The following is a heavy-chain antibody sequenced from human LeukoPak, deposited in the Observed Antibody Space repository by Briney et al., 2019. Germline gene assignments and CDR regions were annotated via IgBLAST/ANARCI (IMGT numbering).Heavy chain of an antibody. CDR2: IYPDDSDA. CDR3: ARRAMGGSHYFDY. J-gene: IGHJ4*02. CDR1: GYSFTNYW. Sequence: GESLKISCQGSGYSFTNYWIAWVRQVPGKGLEWMGIIYPDDSDARYSPSFQGQVTLSADKSISTAYLQWTSLKASDTAMYYCARRAMGGSHYFDYWVQGTLVIVSS. V-gene: IGHV5-51*01. D-gene: IGHD1-26*01.